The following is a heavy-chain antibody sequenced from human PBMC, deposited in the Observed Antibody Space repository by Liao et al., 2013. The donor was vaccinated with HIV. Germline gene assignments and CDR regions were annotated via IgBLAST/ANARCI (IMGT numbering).Heavy chain of an antibody. CDR1: GASISGYF. D-gene: IGHD3-16*01. CDR2: IYYRGST. Sequence: QVQLQESGPGLVRPSETLSLSCSVSGASISGYFWSWIRQPPGKGLEWIGYIYYRGSTNYNPSLKSRVTISGDMSKNQLSLKLRSVTAADTAVYYCARESRDYDYVDYWAEGTLRSPSPQ. V-gene: IGHV4-59*01. J-gene: IGHJ4*02. CDR3: ARESRDYDYVDY.